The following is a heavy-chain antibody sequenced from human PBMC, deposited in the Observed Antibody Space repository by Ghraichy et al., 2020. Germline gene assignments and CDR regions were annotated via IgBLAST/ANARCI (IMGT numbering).Heavy chain of an antibody. CDR3: ARDPRPGSDAFDI. J-gene: IGHJ3*02. CDR2: TYYRSKWYT. D-gene: IGHD7-27*01. Sequence: SQTLSLTCVISGDSVSSNSAAWNWIRQSPSRGLEWLGRTYYRSKWYTDYAVSMEGRITINPDTSKNQFSLQLNSVTLEDTAVYYCARDPRPGSDAFDIWGQGTMVTVSS. CDR1: GDSVSSNSAA. V-gene: IGHV6-1*01.